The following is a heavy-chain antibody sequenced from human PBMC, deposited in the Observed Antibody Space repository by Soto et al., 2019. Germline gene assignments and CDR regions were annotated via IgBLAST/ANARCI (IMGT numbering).Heavy chain of an antibody. Sequence: QVQLQVSGPGLVKPSGTLSLTCAVPRGSISSSNWWSWVRQSPGKGLEWIGAMYHTGITNYSPSLKSRVTMSVDKSKNQFSLKLGSVTAADTAVYYCARESYNESNVGYFDLWGRGTLVSVSS. CDR1: RGSISSSNW. CDR2: MYHTGIT. V-gene: IGHV4-4*02. CDR3: ARESYNESNVGYFDL. J-gene: IGHJ2*01. D-gene: IGHD1-1*01.